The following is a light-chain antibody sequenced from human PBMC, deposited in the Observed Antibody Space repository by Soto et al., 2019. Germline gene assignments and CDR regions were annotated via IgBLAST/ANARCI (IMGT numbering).Light chain of an antibody. Sequence: QSVLTQPPSASGTPGQRVTISCSGSSSNIGSNTVNWYQQLPGTAPKLLIYSNTQRPSGVPDRFSGSKSGTSASLAISGLQSEDEADYYCAAWDDSLNGVVFGGGTKLTAL. CDR1: SSNIGSNT. CDR2: SNT. V-gene: IGLV1-44*01. CDR3: AAWDDSLNGVV. J-gene: IGLJ2*01.